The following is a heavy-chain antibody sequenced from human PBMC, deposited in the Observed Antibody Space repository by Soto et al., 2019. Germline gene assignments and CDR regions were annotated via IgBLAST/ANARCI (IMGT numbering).Heavy chain of an antibody. V-gene: IGHV3-23*01. CDR1: GFTFSSYA. CDR2: ISGSGGST. J-gene: IGHJ5*02. D-gene: IGHD6-6*01. CDR3: AKEPEYSSSSGYEAWFDP. Sequence: GGSLSLSCAASGFTFSSYAMSWVRQAPGKGLEWVSAISGSGGSTYYADSVKGRFTISRDNSKNTLYLQMNSLRAEDTAVYYCAKEPEYSSSSGYEAWFDPWGQGTLVTVSS.